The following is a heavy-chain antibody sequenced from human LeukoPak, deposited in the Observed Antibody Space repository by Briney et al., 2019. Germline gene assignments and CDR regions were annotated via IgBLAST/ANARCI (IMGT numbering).Heavy chain of an antibody. CDR1: GGSFSDYY. Sequence: KPSETLSLTCAVYGGSFSDYYWSWIRQPPEKGLEWIGEINHSGSTNYNPSLKSRVTISVDTSKNQFSLKLSSVTAADTAVYYCARAPGGTAMVTGFGYMDVWGKGTTVTVSS. CDR3: ARAPGGTAMVTGFGYMDV. V-gene: IGHV4-34*01. J-gene: IGHJ6*03. D-gene: IGHD5-18*01. CDR2: INHSGST.